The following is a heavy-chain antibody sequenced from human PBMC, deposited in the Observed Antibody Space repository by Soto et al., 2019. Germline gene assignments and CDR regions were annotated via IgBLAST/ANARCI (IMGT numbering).Heavy chain of an antibody. Sequence: GASVKVSCKVSGYTLTELSMHWVRQAPGKGLDWMGGFDPEDGETIYAQKFQGRVTMTEDTSTDTAYMELSSLRSEDTAVYYCATELSGDYVLGRGQYYFDYWGQGTLVTVS. CDR1: GYTLTELS. D-gene: IGHD3-10*02. V-gene: IGHV1-24*01. CDR3: ATELSGDYVLGRGQYYFDY. CDR2: FDPEDGET. J-gene: IGHJ4*02.